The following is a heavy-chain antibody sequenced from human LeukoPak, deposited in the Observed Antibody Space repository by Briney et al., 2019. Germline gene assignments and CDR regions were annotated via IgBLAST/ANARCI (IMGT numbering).Heavy chain of an antibody. CDR1: GYTFTSYY. V-gene: IGHV1-46*01. J-gene: IGHJ5*02. Sequence: ASVKVSCKASGYTFTSYYMHWVRQAPGQGLEWMGIINPSGGSTSYAQKFQGRVTMTRDMSTSTDYMELSSLRSEDTAVYYCARDNSVEDTAWWFDPWGQGTQVIVSP. CDR3: ARDNSVEDTAWWFDP. D-gene: IGHD4-23*01. CDR2: INPSGGST.